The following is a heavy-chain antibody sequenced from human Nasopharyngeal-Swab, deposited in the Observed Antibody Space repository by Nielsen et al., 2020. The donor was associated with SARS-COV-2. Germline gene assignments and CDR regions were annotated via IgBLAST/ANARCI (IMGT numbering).Heavy chain of an antibody. D-gene: IGHD5-12*01. CDR2: ISYDGSNK. V-gene: IGHV3-30*18. CDR3: AKGGYSGYDPLGMDV. Sequence: WIRQRPGNGLEWVAVISYDGSNKYYADSVKGRFTISRDNSKNTLYLQMNSLRAEDTAVYYCAKGGYSGYDPLGMDVWGQGTTVTVSS. J-gene: IGHJ6*02.